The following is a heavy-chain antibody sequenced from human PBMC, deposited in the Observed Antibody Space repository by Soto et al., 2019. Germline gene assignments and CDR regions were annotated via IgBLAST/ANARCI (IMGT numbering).Heavy chain of an antibody. V-gene: IGHV4-39*07. J-gene: IGHJ5*02. D-gene: IGHD6-13*01. Sequence: QLQLQESGPGLVKPSETLSLTCTVSGGSISSGSSYWGWIRQPPGKGLEWIGEINHSGSTNYNPSLKSRVTISVDTSKNQFSLKLSSVTAADTAVYYCARSLYSSSWYEDNWFDPWGQGTLVTVSS. CDR2: INHSGST. CDR3: ARSLYSSSWYEDNWFDP. CDR1: GGSISSGSSY.